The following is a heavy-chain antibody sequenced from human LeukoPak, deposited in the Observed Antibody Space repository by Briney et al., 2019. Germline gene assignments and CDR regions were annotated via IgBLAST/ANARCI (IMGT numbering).Heavy chain of an antibody. CDR2: IIPIFGTA. CDR3: ARHPHNYYDSSAPG. V-gene: IGHV1-69*13. CDR1: GGTFSSYA. Sequence: GASVKVSCKASGGTFSSYAISWVRQAPGQGLEWMGGIIPIFGTANYAQKFQGRVTITADESTSTAYMELSSLRSEDTAVYYCARHPHNYYDSSAPGWGQGTLVTVSS. J-gene: IGHJ4*02. D-gene: IGHD3-22*01.